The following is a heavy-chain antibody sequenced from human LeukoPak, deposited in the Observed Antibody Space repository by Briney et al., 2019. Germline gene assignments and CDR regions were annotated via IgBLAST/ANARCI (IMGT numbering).Heavy chain of an antibody. Sequence: GGSLRLSCAASGFTFSSYSMNWVRQAPGKGLEWISYISTSGSTIYYGDSVEGRFTISGDNAKNSLYLQMNSLRAEDTAVYYCGRGDYSSSWYLDHWGQGTLVTVSS. CDR1: GFTFSSYS. V-gene: IGHV3-48*04. J-gene: IGHJ4*02. D-gene: IGHD6-13*01. CDR3: GRGDYSSSWYLDH. CDR2: ISTSGSTI.